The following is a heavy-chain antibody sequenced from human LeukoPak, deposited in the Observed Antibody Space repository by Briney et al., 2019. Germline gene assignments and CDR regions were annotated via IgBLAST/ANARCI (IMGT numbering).Heavy chain of an antibody. CDR1: GGTFSSYA. D-gene: IGHD2-15*01. CDR2: IIPILGIA. J-gene: IGHJ4*02. Sequence: SVKVSCKASGGTFSSYAISWVRQTPGQGLEWMGRIIPILGIANYAQKFQGRVTITADKSTSTAYMELSSLRSEDTAVYYCAREASADRYCSGGSCYPGGYWGQGTLVTVSS. V-gene: IGHV1-69*04. CDR3: AREASADRYCSGGSCYPGGY.